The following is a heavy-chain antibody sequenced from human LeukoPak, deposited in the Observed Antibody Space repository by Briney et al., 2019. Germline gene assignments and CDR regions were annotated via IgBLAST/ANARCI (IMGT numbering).Heavy chain of an antibody. CDR3: ARWVPYYYDSSGYSN. Sequence: GGSLRLSCAASGFTVSSNYMSWVRQAPGKGLEWVSVIYSGGSTYYADSVKGRFTISRDNSKNTLYLQMNSLRAEDTAVYYCARWVPYYYDSSGYSNWGQGTLVTVSS. CDR2: IYSGGST. D-gene: IGHD3-22*01. CDR1: GFTVSSNY. J-gene: IGHJ4*02. V-gene: IGHV3-66*01.